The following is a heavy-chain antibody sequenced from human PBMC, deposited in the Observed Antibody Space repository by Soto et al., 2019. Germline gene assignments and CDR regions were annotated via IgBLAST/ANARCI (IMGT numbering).Heavy chain of an antibody. Sequence: QVHLVQSGPEVKKPGASVKVSCKASGYTFITYGFTWVRQAPGQGLEWMGWISAYNGNTNYAQKCQGRVTRTTDTSTNTASMELRSRTADDTAVYVCARGQFGDLDYWGQGTLVTVSS. J-gene: IGHJ4*02. CDR1: GYTFITYG. V-gene: IGHV1-18*01. CDR3: ARGQFGDLDY. CDR2: ISAYNGNT. D-gene: IGHD4-17*01.